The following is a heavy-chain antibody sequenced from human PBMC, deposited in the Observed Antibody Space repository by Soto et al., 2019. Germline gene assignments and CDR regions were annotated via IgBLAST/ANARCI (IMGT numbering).Heavy chain of an antibody. CDR2: IYPGNSET. CDR1: GYSFSSYW. J-gene: IGHJ5*02. CDR3: VFRSETIAPSASSYCNDP. Sequence: PGESLKISCKGSGYSFSSYWIGWVRQMPGKGLEWMGSIYPGNSETRYSPSFQGQVTISADKSISTAYLQWNSLKASDTAIYYCVFRSETIAPSASSYCNDPWGQGTLVTVSS. D-gene: IGHD3-22*01. V-gene: IGHV5-51*01.